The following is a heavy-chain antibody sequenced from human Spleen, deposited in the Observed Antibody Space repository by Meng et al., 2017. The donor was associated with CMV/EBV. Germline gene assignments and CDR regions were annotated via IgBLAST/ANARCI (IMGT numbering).Heavy chain of an antibody. CDR2: INPNSGGT. J-gene: IGHJ4*02. Sequence: TFTGYYRHWVRQAPGQGLEWMGWINPNSGGTNYAQKFQGRVTMTRDTSISTAYMELSRLRSDDTAVYYCARVRTDSGSYHPKKYYFDYWGQGTLVTVSS. V-gene: IGHV1-2*02. CDR1: TFTGYY. D-gene: IGHD3-10*01. CDR3: ARVRTDSGSYHPKKYYFDY.